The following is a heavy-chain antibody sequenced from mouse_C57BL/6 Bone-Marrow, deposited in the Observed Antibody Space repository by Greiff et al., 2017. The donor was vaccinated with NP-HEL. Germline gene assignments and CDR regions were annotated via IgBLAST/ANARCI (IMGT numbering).Heavy chain of an antibody. CDR1: GYAFSSSW. V-gene: IGHV1-82*01. D-gene: IGHD4-1*01. CDR2: IYPGDGDT. CDR3: ARRLGRGKPYAMDY. J-gene: IGHJ4*01. Sequence: VQLQQSGPELVKPGASVKISCKASGYAFSSSWMNWVKQRPGKGLEWIGRIYPGDGDTTYNGKFKGKATLTADKSSSTAYMQLSSLTSEDSAVYFCARRLGRGKPYAMDYWGQGTSVTVSS.